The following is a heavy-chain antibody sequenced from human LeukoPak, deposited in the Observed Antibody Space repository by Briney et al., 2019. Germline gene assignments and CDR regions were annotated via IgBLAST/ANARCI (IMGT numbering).Heavy chain of an antibody. J-gene: IGHJ4*02. CDR1: GGSISSSSYY. D-gene: IGHD2-21*01. CDR2: IYYSGST. V-gene: IGHV4-39*07. Sequence: NPSETLSLTCTVSGGSISSSSYYWGWIRQPPGKGLEWIGSIYYSGSTYYNPSLKSRVTISADTSKNQFSLKLNSVTAADTAVYYCARHLAGHFGGFYFDDWGQGTLVTVSS. CDR3: ARHLAGHFGGFYFDD.